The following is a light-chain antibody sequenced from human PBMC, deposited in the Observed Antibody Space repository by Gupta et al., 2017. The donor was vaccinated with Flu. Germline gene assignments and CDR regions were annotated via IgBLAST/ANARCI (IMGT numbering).Light chain of an antibody. CDR3: YSSDTSGNHGV. V-gene: IGLV3-10*01. Sequence: AHKCANLDQQKPRQPPELIIYEDWKLRTGIPERFSGSSSGTNATLTISGAYVEDDADYYCYSSDTSGNHGVFGGGTNLTVL. CDR1: AHKC. J-gene: IGLJ3*02. CDR2: EDW.